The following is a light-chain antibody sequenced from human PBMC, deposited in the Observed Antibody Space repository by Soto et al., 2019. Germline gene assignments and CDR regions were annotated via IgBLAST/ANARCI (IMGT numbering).Light chain of an antibody. CDR2: AAS. J-gene: IGKJ4*01. V-gene: IGKV1-12*01. CDR1: QGISSW. Sequence: DIQMNQSPSSVSASVVDRVTITSRASQGISSWLAWYQQKPGKAPKLLIYAASSLQSGVPSRFIGSGYGTDFTLTIRSMQHEDFATYYCQQANSFRITFGGGAMLEI. CDR3: QQANSFRIT.